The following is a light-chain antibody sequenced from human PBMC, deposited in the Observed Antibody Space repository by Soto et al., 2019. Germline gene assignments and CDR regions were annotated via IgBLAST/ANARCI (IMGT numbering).Light chain of an antibody. CDR1: QSVSSSY. CDR2: GAS. J-gene: IGKJ5*01. Sequence: EIELTQSPGTLSLSPGERATLSCRASQSVSSSYLAWYQQKPGQAPRLLIYGASTRATGIPASFSGSGSGTELTLTINSLQSEDFAVYYCQQYNNWPPITFGQGTRLEIK. CDR3: QQYNNWPPIT. V-gene: IGKV3-15*01.